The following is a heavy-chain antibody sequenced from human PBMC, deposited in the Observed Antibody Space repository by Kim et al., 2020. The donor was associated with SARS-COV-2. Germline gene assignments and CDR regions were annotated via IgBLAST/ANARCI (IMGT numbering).Heavy chain of an antibody. V-gene: IGHV1-2*02. CDR1: GYTFTGYY. CDR2: INPNSGGT. Sequence: ASVKVSCKASGYTFTGYYMHWVRQAPGQGLEWMGWINPNSGGTNYAQKFQGRVTMTRDTSISTAYMELSRLRSDDTAVYYCARDPRGAVAGPFDYWGQGTLVTVSS. CDR3: ARDPRGAVAGPFDY. D-gene: IGHD6-19*01. J-gene: IGHJ4*02.